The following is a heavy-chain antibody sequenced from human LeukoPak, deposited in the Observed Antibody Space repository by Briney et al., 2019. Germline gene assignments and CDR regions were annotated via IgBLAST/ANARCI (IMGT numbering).Heavy chain of an antibody. V-gene: IGHV3-7*03. CDR2: IKQDGSEK. D-gene: IGHD3-10*01. CDR1: GFTFGDYA. Sequence: GGSLRLSCTTSGFTFGDYAMTWIRQAPGKGLEWVANIKQDGSEKYYVDSVKGRFTISRDNAKNSLYLQMNSLRAEDTAVYYCARYRHYYGSGSYYNSQYYFDYWGQGTLVTVS. J-gene: IGHJ4*02. CDR3: ARYRHYYGSGSYYNSQYYFDY.